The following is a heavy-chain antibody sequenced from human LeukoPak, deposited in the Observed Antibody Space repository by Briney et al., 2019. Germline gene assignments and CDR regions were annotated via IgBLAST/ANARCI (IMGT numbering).Heavy chain of an antibody. V-gene: IGHV3-23*01. D-gene: IGHD6-13*01. J-gene: IGHJ5*02. CDR3: ARVDSSSWYGNWFDP. CDR2: ISGSGGST. Sequence: GGSLGLSCAASGFTFSSYAMSWVRQAPGKGLEWVSAISGSGGSTYYADSVKGRFTISRDNSKNTLYLQMNSLRAEDTAVYYCARVDSSSWYGNWFDPWGQGTLVTVSS. CDR1: GFTFSSYA.